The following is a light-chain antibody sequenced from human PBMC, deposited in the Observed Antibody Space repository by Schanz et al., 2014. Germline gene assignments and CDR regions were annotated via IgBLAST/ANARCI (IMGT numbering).Light chain of an antibody. Sequence: QSVLTQPPSVSAAPGQKVTISCSGSSSNIGSNFVSWYQQLPGTAPKLLIYDNDKRPSGIPDRFSGSKSGTSATLGITGLQTGDEADYYCGTWDTSLSAWVFGGGTKLT. CDR2: DND. V-gene: IGLV1-51*01. CDR1: SSNIGSNF. CDR3: GTWDTSLSAWV. J-gene: IGLJ3*02.